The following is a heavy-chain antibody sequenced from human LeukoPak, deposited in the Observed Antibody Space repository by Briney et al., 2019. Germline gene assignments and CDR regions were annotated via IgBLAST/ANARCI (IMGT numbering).Heavy chain of an antibody. Sequence: ASVKVSCKASGYTFTSYYMHWVRQAPGQGLEWMGIINPSGGSTSYAQKFQGRVTMTEDTSTDTAYMELSSLRSEDTAVYYCATLEITMVRGVIIISGFDYWGQGTLVTVSS. CDR3: ATLEITMVRGVIIISGFDY. CDR2: INPSGGST. CDR1: GYTFTSYY. D-gene: IGHD3-10*01. V-gene: IGHV1-46*01. J-gene: IGHJ4*02.